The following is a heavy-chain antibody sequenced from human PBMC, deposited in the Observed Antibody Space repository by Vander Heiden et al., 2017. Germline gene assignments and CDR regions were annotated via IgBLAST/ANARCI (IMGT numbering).Heavy chain of an antibody. CDR2: IYYSGST. V-gene: IGHV4-39*01. CDR1: GGSISSSAYY. CDR3: ARLYSVLWPDY. J-gene: IGHJ4*02. Sequence: QLQLQESGPGLVKPSETLSLTCTVSGGSISSSAYYWGWIRQPPGKGLEWIGSIYYSGSTYYNPSLKSRVTISVDTSKNQFSLRLISVTAADTAVYYCARLYSVLWPDYWGQGTLVTVSS. D-gene: IGHD3-10*01.